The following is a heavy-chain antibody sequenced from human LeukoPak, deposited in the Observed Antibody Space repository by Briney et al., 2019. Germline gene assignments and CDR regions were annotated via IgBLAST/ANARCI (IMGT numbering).Heavy chain of an antibody. D-gene: IGHD4-17*01. CDR1: GFTFGSHA. J-gene: IGHJ4*02. Sequence: GGSLRLSCAASGFTFGSHAMNWVRQAPGKGLEWVSSISASSTTSNYADSVKGRFAISRENSKNTVYLQINNLRTEDTAIYYCAKTRTTVISPMDSRGQGTLVTVSS. V-gene: IGHV3-23*01. CDR3: AKTRTTVISPMDS. CDR2: ISASSTTS.